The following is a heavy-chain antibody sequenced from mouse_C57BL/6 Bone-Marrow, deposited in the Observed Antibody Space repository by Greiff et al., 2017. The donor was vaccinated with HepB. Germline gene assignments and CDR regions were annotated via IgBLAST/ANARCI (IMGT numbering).Heavy chain of an antibody. J-gene: IGHJ1*03. V-gene: IGHV5-17*01. Sequence: EVKLVESGGGLVKPGGSLKLSCAASGFTFSDYGMHWVRQAPEKGLEWVAYISSGSSTIYYADTVKGRFTISRDNAKNTLFLQLTSLRSEDTAMYYCAIHDCDVNFDVWGTGTTVTVSS. CDR1: GFTFSDYG. D-gene: IGHD2-4*01. CDR2: ISSGSSTI. CDR3: AIHDCDVNFDV.